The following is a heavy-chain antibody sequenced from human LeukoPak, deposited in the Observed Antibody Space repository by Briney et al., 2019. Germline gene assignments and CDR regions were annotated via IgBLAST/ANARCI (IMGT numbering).Heavy chain of an antibody. Sequence: GGSLRLSCAASGFTFSTYSMNWVRQAPGKGLEWVSSISSTSTYIYHADSVKGRFTISRDNAKNSLYLQMNSLRAEDTAVYYCARAHTVTTNWFDSWGQGTLVTVSS. V-gene: IGHV3-21*01. J-gene: IGHJ5*01. CDR2: ISSTSTYI. D-gene: IGHD4-17*01. CDR1: GFTFSTYS. CDR3: ARAHTVTTNWFDS.